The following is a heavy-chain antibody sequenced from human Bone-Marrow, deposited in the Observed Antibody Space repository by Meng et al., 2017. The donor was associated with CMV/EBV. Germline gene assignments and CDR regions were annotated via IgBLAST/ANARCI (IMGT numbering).Heavy chain of an antibody. V-gene: IGHV1-46*01. D-gene: IGHD2/OR15-2a*01. CDR2: VNPSGGST. J-gene: IGHJ3*02. CDR3: ARDLDRTFESAFDI. Sequence: ASVKVSCKASGYTFTSYYIHWVRQAPGQGLEWMGIVNPSGGSTTLAQKFEDKVTMTRDTSTSTVFMELSSLRSDDTAVYYCARDLDRTFESAFDIWGQGTMVTVSS. CDR1: GYTFTSYY.